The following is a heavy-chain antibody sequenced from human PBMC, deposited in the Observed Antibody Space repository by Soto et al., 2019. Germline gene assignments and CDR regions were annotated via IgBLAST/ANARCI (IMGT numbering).Heavy chain of an antibody. D-gene: IGHD4-17*01. J-gene: IGHJ4*02. CDR3: VSQRSTVTNQAYFDX. CDR2: FYYRGRI. CDR1: GGSVTNSSYY. Sequence: ETLSLTCTVSGGSVTNSSYYWGWIRQSPGKGLEWIGSFYYRGRIYSKSSVKSRVTISVDPSKNRLSLSLNSVTASDTAVYLCVSQRSTVTNQAYFDXWGPGALVTVSX. V-gene: IGHV4-39*01.